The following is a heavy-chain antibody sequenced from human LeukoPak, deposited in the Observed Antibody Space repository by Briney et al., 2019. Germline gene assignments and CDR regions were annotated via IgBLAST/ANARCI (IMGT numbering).Heavy chain of an antibody. CDR2: IYYSGST. V-gene: IGHV4-61*08. J-gene: IGHJ3*02. D-gene: IGHD3-10*01. CDR3: ARDWWFGELRHAFDI. Sequence: SETLSLTCTVSGGSISSGGYYWSWIRQHPGKGLEWIGYIYYSGSTNYNPSLKSRVTISVDTSKNQFSLKLSSVTAADTAVYYCARDWWFGELRHAFDIWGQGTMVTVSS. CDR1: GGSISSGGYY.